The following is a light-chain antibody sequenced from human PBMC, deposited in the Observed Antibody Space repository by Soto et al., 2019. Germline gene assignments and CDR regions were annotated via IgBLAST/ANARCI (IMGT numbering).Light chain of an antibody. CDR1: SSNFGTGYD. J-gene: IGLJ1*01. CDR3: QSYDSSLRSYV. V-gene: IGLV1-40*01. Sequence: QSALTQPPSVFGAPGQRVTISCTGSSSNFGTGYDVHWYQHLPGTAPKLLIYGNNNRPSGVPDRFSGSKSGTSASLAITGLLAGDEADYFCQSYDSSLRSYVFGTGTKVTVL. CDR2: GNN.